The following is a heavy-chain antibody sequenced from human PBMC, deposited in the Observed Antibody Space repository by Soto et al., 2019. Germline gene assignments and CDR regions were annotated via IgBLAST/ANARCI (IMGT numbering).Heavy chain of an antibody. Sequence: PSETLSLTCTVSGGSFSSVIYYWTWIRHHPEKGLEWIGYILYSGNTYYNPSRRSRVTMSVDTSKNQFSLNLKYVTAADTAVYYCARGVYCGGACYSGTDYWSQGAPVTVSS. V-gene: IGHV4-31*03. CDR3: ARGVYCGGACYSGTDY. CDR1: GGSFSSVIYY. D-gene: IGHD2-21*02. J-gene: IGHJ4*02. CDR2: ILYSGNT.